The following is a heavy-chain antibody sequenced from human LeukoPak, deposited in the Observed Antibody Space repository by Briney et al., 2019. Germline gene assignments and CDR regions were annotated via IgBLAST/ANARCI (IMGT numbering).Heavy chain of an antibody. CDR2: IYHSGST. CDR1: GYSISSDNY. J-gene: IGHJ4*02. D-gene: IGHD3-22*01. Sequence: PSETPSLTCAVSGYSISSDNYWVWLRQPPGQGLEWTGGIYHSGSTYYNPSLKSRVTMSVDTSKNQFSLKLSSVTAADTAVYYCARAPRDSSSSNYMRRFDYWGQGTLVTVSS. V-gene: IGHV4-38-2*01. CDR3: ARAPRDSSSSNYMRRFDY.